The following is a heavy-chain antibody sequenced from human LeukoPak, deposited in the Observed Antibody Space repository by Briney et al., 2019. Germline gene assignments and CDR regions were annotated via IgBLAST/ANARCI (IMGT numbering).Heavy chain of an antibody. CDR3: ARAHRSSWYGFGF. CDR1: GFTFSTCS. D-gene: IGHD6-13*01. CDR2: ISSSSSYI. J-gene: IGHJ4*02. Sequence: GGSLRLSCAASGFTFSTCSMNWVRQAPGKGLEWVSSISSSSSYIYYADSVKGRFTISRDNAKNALYLQMNSLRAEGTAVYYCARAHRSSWYGFGFWGQGTLVTVSS. V-gene: IGHV3-21*01.